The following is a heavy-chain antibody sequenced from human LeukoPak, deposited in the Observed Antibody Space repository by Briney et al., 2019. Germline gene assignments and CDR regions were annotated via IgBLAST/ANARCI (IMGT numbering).Heavy chain of an antibody. CDR2: IYYSGST. CDR3: ARENDISRAYVFDY. D-gene: IGHD3-9*01. V-gene: IGHV4-59*01. J-gene: IGHJ4*02. Sequence: SETLSLTCTVSGGSISSYYWSWIRQPPGKGLEWIGYIYYSGSTNYNPSLKSRVTISVDTSKNQFSLKLSSVTAADTAVYYCARENDISRAYVFDYWGQGTLVTISS. CDR1: GGSISSYY.